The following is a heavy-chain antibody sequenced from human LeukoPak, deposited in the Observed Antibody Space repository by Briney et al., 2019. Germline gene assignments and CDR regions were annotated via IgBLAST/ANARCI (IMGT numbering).Heavy chain of an antibody. CDR2: ISPYNGNT. V-gene: IGHV1-18*01. CDR1: GYDFTSVG. Sequence: GASVKVSCKASGYDFTSVGITWVRRAPGQGLEWMGWISPYNGNTRCAQKFQGRVAMTTDTSTTTAYMELKGLRFNDTAVYYCARAGPGSGWYFDYWGQGTLVTVSS. CDR3: ARAGPGSGWYFDY. D-gene: IGHD6-19*01. J-gene: IGHJ4*02.